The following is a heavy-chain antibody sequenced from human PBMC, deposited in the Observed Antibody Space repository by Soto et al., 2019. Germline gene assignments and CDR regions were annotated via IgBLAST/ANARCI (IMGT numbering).Heavy chain of an antibody. V-gene: IGHV3-30*18. CDR3: AKGGRQWLVTSDFNY. D-gene: IGHD6-19*01. Sequence: VQLVESGGGVVQPGRSLRLSCAASGFTFSDYAMHWVRQAPGKGLEWVAVVSHDGRNTHYADSVKGRFTISRDSSKNTFSLEMPSLRAEDTAVYYFAKGGRQWLVTSDFNYWGQGALVTVSS. CDR2: VSHDGRNT. J-gene: IGHJ4*02. CDR1: GFTFSDYA.